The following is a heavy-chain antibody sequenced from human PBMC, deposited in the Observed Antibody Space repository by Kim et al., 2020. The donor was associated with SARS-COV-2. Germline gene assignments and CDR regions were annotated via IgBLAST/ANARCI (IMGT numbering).Heavy chain of an antibody. CDR1: GYNFHDFY. V-gene: IGHV1-2*02. Sequence: ASVKVSCQTSGYNFHDFYIHWVRQARGRGLEWVGSINPKNGDTLFAPKFQGRVILTSDTSITTVYMVLRSLRSDDTALYYCARGLAAGPWGQGTLLTVSS. J-gene: IGHJ5*02. D-gene: IGHD6-13*01. CDR2: INPKNGDT. CDR3: ARGLAAGP.